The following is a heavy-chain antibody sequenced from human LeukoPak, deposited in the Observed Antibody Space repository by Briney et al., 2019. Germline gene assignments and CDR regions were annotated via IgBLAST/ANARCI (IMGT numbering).Heavy chain of an antibody. V-gene: IGHV4-4*07. Sequence: PETLSLTCTVSGGSISRYWWGWIRQPAGKGLEWIGHIYSSGFTNYNPSLKSRVTMSVDTSKNQFSLNLSSVTAADTAVYYCARGGSSGRTGDYWGQGTLVTVTS. CDR2: IYSSGFT. CDR1: GGSISRYW. J-gene: IGHJ4*02. D-gene: IGHD1-1*01. CDR3: ARGGSSGRTGDY.